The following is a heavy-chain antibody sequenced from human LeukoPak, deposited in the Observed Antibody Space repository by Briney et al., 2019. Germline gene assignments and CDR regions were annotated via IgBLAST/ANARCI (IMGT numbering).Heavy chain of an antibody. CDR2: IVVSGYST. J-gene: IGHJ5*02. Sequence: GGCLRLSCAASGFTFTTYAMSWVRQAPGKGLECVSVIVVSGYSTYYADSVKGRFTISRDNSKNTVDLQINSLRAEDTAVYYCAKDMGGQRPMFFPSWGQGILVTVPS. V-gene: IGHV3-23*01. CDR1: GFTFTTYA. CDR3: AKDMGGQRPMFFPS. D-gene: IGHD3-10*02.